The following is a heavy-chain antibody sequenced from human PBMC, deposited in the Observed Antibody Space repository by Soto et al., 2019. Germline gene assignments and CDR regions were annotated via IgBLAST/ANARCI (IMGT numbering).Heavy chain of an antibody. CDR2: VYYNGSA. CDR3: ARDGHYGEGAFDI. Sequence: QVQLQESGPGLVKSSQTLSLTCTVSGGSISSGGYYWSWIRQHPGKGLEWIGYVYYNGSAYYNPSLKSRLTIAGDTSKNQFFLRLTSVTAADTAVYYCARDGHYGEGAFDIWGQGTMVTVSS. V-gene: IGHV4-31*03. J-gene: IGHJ3*02. D-gene: IGHD4-17*01. CDR1: GGSISSGGYY.